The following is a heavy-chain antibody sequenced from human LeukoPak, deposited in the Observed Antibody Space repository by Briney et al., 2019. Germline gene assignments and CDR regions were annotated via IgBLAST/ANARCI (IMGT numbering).Heavy chain of an antibody. Sequence: GGSLRLSCAASGFTFSSYAMSWVRQAPGKGLEWVSTIRGSGGSTFYPDSVKGRFTISRDNSKNTLYLQMNSLRAEDTAVYYCAKDVVDPYYYMDVWGKGTTVTISS. CDR2: IRGSGGST. V-gene: IGHV3-23*01. CDR3: AKDVVDPYYYMDV. J-gene: IGHJ6*03. CDR1: GFTFSSYA. D-gene: IGHD2-21*01.